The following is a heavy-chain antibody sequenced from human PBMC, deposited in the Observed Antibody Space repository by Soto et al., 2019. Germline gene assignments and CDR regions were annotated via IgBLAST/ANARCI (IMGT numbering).Heavy chain of an antibody. Sequence: PXXTLSLPCRVASDSSCNYYPSSIRQPPGKGLEWIGYIYYSGSTNYNPSLKSRVTISVDTSKDQFSLKLSYVTAADTAVYYCAVSRDGYSMDVWGQGTTVTVSS. J-gene: IGHJ6*02. D-gene: IGHD2-2*01. CDR2: IYYSGST. CDR3: AVSRDGYSMDV. CDR1: SDSSCNYY. V-gene: IGHV4-59*12.